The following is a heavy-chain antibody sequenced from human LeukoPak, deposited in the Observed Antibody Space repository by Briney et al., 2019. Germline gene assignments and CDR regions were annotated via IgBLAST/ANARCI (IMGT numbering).Heavy chain of an antibody. CDR3: ANCIVVVPAAKDY. CDR1: AFSLNAYN. D-gene: IGHD2-2*01. CDR2: ISGSGGST. V-gene: IGHV3-23*01. Sequence: GGSLRLSCAASAFSLNAYNMSWVRQAPGKGLEWVSAISGSGGSTYYADSVKGRFTISRDNSKNTLYLQMNSLRAEDTAVYYCANCIVVVPAAKDYWGQGTLVTVSS. J-gene: IGHJ4*02.